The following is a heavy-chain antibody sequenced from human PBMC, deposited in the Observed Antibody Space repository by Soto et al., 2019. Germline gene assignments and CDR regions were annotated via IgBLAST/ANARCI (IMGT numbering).Heavy chain of an antibody. CDR3: ARDTSMVRSHRFDY. V-gene: IGHV3-21*01. CDR1: GFTFSRVS. D-gene: IGHD3-10*01. Sequence: LRLSCEASGFTFSRVSMNWVRQVPGKGLEWVASISSGSSDTWYADSVKGRFIISRDNAQNSLFLQMNTLRPEDTAVYYCARDTSMVRSHRFDYWGQGTLVTVSS. J-gene: IGHJ4*02. CDR2: ISSGSSDT.